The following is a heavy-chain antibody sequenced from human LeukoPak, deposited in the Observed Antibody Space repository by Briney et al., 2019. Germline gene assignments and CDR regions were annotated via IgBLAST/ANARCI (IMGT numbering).Heavy chain of an antibody. J-gene: IGHJ4*02. Sequence: GGSLRLSCAASGFTVTSNYMSWVRQAPGKGLEWVSLIYSGTKTSYADSVKGRFTISRDSSKNTLYLQMNSLRAEDTAVHYCARSDYSDYGYFDYWGQGTLVAVSS. CDR3: ARSDYSDYGYFDY. CDR2: IYSGTKT. CDR1: GFTVTSNY. D-gene: IGHD4-11*01. V-gene: IGHV3-53*01.